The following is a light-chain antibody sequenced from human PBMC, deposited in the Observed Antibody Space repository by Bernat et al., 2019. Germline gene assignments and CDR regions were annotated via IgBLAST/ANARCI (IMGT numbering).Light chain of an antibody. J-gene: IGKJ2*01. V-gene: IGKV3-15*01. Sequence: EIVMTQSPATLSVSPGERATLSCRVSQSVSSNLAWYQQKPGQAPRLLIYGASTRATGIPARFSGSGSGTEFTLTISSLQSEDFAVYYCQQYNNWPPMYTFGQGPSWRSN. CDR2: GAS. CDR1: QSVSSN. CDR3: QQYNNWPPMYT.